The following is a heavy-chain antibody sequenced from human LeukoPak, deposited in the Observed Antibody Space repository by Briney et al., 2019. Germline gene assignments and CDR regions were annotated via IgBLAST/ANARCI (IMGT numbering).Heavy chain of an antibody. CDR2: IIPIFGTA. J-gene: IGHJ4*02. CDR3: ARNYGSGGSCCSGGYFDY. Sequence: SVKVSCKASGGTFSSYAISWVRQAPGQGLEWMGGIIPIFGTANYAQKFQGRVTITADKSTSTAYMELSSLRSEDTAVYYCARNYGSGGSCCSGGYFDYWGQGTLVTVSS. D-gene: IGHD2-15*01. CDR1: GGTFSSYA. V-gene: IGHV1-69*06.